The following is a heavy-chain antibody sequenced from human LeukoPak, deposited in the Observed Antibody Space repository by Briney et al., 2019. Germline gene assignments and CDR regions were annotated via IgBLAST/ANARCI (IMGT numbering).Heavy chain of an antibody. CDR2: INTDTGNP. V-gene: IGHV7-4-1*02. Sequence: PVASVKVSCKASGYTFTSYAMNWVRQAPGQGLEWMGWINTDTGNPTYAQAFTGQFVFSLDTSVNTAYLQISSLKAEDTAVYYCARALHWWLLDYWGQGTLVTVSS. CDR3: ARALHWWLLDY. D-gene: IGHD5-12*01. J-gene: IGHJ4*02. CDR1: GYTFTSYA.